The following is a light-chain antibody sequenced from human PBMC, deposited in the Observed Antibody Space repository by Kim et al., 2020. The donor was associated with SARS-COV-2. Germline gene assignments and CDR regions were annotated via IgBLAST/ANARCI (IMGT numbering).Light chain of an antibody. J-gene: IGLJ2*01. Sequence: QSITLSCTGTSIDVGGYNYVSWYQQHPGKAPKLMIYDVSNRPSGVSNRFSGSKSGNTASLTISGLQAEDEADYYCSSYTSSSTLVVFGGGTQLTVL. V-gene: IGLV2-14*03. CDR1: SIDVGGYNY. CDR2: DVS. CDR3: SSYTSSSTLVV.